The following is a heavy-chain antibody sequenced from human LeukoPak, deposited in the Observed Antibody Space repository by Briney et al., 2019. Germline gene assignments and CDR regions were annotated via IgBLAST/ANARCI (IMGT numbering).Heavy chain of an antibody. CDR2: IIAYNGNT. Sequence: ASVKVSCKASGYTFTNYGISWVRQAPGQGLEWMGYIIAYNGNTNYAQNFQGRVTMTTDTSTSTAYMELRSLRSDDTAVYYCASNKAVAGHYYYYGMDVWGQGTTVTVSS. CDR3: ASNKAVAGHYYYYGMDV. CDR1: GYTFTNYG. V-gene: IGHV1-18*01. J-gene: IGHJ6*02. D-gene: IGHD6-19*01.